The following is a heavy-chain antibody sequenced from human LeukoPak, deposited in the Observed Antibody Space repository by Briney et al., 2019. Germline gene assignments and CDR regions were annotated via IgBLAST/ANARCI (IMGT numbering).Heavy chain of an antibody. CDR1: GFTFSSSA. D-gene: IGHD3-3*01. CDR2: ITENGDRS. J-gene: IGHJ6*02. Sequence: GGSLRLSCAASGFTFSSSAMSWVRHAPGKGPEWVSTITENGDRSYYTDSVKGRFTISRDISKNTLYLQMNRLRAEDTAVYYCAKGLPVSDFWSGNGYYYGMDVWGQGTTVTVS. V-gene: IGHV3-23*01. CDR3: AKGLPVSDFWSGNGYYYGMDV.